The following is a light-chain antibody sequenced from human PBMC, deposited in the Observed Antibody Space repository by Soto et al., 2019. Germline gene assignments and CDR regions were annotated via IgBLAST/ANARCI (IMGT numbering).Light chain of an antibody. CDR2: FGS. CDR1: QAIGGY. Sequence: DIQMTQSPSSLSASVGDRVTIACRPSQAIGGYVAWYQQQAGKPPKLLIYFGSTLQSGVPSRFSGGGSGTVFTLTISSMQPEDVATYYCQKYDSAPFTFGPGTKVDLK. CDR3: QKYDSAPFT. V-gene: IGKV1-27*01. J-gene: IGKJ3*01.